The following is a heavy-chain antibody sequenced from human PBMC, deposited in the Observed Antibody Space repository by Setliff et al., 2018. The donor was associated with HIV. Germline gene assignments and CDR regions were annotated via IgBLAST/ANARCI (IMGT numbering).Heavy chain of an antibody. J-gene: IGHJ4*02. Sequence: GESLKISCKASGYNFASYWIAWVRQKPGKGLEWMGIIVPGDSKIRYSPSFQGRVTLSADKSISTAYLQWSSLQTSDSGMYYCARGIAALTASFDSWGQGSLVTVSS. CDR3: ARGIAALTASFDS. CDR1: GYNFASYW. V-gene: IGHV5-51*01. CDR2: IVPGDSKI. D-gene: IGHD2-21*02.